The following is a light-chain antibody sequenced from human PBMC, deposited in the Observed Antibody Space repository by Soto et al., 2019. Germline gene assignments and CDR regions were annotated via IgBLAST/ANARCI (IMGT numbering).Light chain of an antibody. CDR1: SSDVGAYNY. CDR3: SSYTRSSTLVV. J-gene: IGLJ3*02. Sequence: QSVLTQPASVSGSPGQSITISCTGTSSDVGAYNYVSWYQQNPGKAPKLMIYEVSNRPSGVSNRFSGSKSGNTASLIISGLQAEDESDYYCSSYTRSSTLVVFGGVTKLTVL. CDR2: EVS. V-gene: IGLV2-14*01.